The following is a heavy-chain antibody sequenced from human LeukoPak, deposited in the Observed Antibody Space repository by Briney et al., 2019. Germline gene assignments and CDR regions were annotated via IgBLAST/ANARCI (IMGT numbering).Heavy chain of an antibody. CDR2: INPNSGGT. CDR1: GYTFTGYY. Sequence: ASVKVSCKASGYTFTGYYMHWVRQAPGQGLEWMGWINPNSGGTNYAQKFQGRVTMTRDTSISTAYMELSSLRSEDTAVYYCARVDSSSWYYYYYYYMDVWGKGTTVTISS. V-gene: IGHV1-2*02. D-gene: IGHD6-13*01. J-gene: IGHJ6*03. CDR3: ARVDSSSWYYYYYYYMDV.